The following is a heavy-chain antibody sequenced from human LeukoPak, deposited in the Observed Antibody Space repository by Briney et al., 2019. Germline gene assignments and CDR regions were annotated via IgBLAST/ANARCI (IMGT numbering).Heavy chain of an antibody. CDR2: INPNSGGT. V-gene: IGHV1-2*02. Sequence: ASVEVSCKASGYTFSGYYMHWVRQAPGQGLEWMGWINPNSGGTKYAQKFQGRVTMTRDTSISTAYMELSRLRSDDTAVYYCAREAETTLNWFDPWGQGTLVTVSS. CDR3: AREAETTLNWFDP. D-gene: IGHD1-1*01. CDR1: GYTFSGYY. J-gene: IGHJ5*02.